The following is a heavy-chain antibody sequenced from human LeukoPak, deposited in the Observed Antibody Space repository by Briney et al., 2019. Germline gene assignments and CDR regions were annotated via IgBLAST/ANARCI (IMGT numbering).Heavy chain of an antibody. Sequence: GGSLRLSCAASGFTFSSYAMHWVRQAPGKGLEWVAVISYDGSNKYYADSVKGRFTISRDNSKNTLYLQMNSLRAEDTAVYYCARDNGWSADFWGQGTLVTVSS. J-gene: IGHJ4*02. D-gene: IGHD2-15*01. CDR2: ISYDGSNK. CDR1: GFTFSSYA. V-gene: IGHV3-30*04. CDR3: ARDNGWSADF.